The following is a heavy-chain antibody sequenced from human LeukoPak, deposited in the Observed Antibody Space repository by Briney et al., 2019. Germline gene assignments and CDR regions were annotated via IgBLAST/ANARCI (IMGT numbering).Heavy chain of an antibody. J-gene: IGHJ4*02. Sequence: SETLSLTCTVSGGSVSTSDYYWGWIRQSPVKGLEWIGDVFHTGKTNYNPSLRGRATISIDTSKNQFSLKLTYVTAADSAVYYCARVFDSWGQGTLVTVSS. CDR1: GGSVSTSDYY. CDR2: VFHTGKT. V-gene: IGHV4-39*07. CDR3: ARVFDS.